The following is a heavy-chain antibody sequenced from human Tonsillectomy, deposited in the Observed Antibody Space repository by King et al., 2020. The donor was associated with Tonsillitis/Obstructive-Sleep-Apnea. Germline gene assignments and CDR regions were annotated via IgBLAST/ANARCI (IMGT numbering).Heavy chain of an antibody. CDR2: FYPGDSDT. J-gene: IGHJ4*02. CDR1: GYTFTSYW. D-gene: IGHD5-24*01. Sequence: VQLVQSGAEVKMPGESLKISCKGSGYTFTSYWIAWVRQMPGRGLEWMGIFYPGDSDTRYSPSFQGQVTISADKSISTAYLQWSSLKASDTAMYYCARLSRDTVESFVYWGQGTLVTVSS. CDR3: ARLSRDTVESFVY. V-gene: IGHV5-51*01.